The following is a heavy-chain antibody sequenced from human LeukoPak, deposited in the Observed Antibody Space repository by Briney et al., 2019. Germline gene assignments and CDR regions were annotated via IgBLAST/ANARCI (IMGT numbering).Heavy chain of an antibody. CDR2: IYYSGST. D-gene: IGHD6-19*01. J-gene: IGHJ3*02. CDR3: ARGDLQQWLSAFDI. CDR1: GGSISSSSYY. V-gene: IGHV4-39*07. Sequence: SETLSLTFTVSGGSISSSSYYWGWIRQPPGKGLEWIGSIYYSGSTYYNPSLKSRVTISVDTSKNQFSLKLSSVTAADTAVYYCARGDLQQWLSAFDIWGQGIMVTVSS.